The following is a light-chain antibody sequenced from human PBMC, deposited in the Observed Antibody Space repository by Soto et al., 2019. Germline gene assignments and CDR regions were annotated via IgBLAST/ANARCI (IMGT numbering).Light chain of an antibody. Sequence: QSVLTQPASLSGSPGQSITISCTGTSSDVGGYNYVSWYQHHPGKAPKLLIYDVSNRPSGISNRFSGSKSDNTASLTISGLQPEDEADYYCSSYTTSNTRQIVFGTGTKVT. V-gene: IGLV2-14*03. CDR2: DVS. J-gene: IGLJ1*01. CDR1: SSDVGGYNY. CDR3: SSYTTSNTRQIV.